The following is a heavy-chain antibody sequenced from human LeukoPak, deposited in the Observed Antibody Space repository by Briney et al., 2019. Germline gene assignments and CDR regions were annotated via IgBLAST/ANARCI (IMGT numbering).Heavy chain of an antibody. CDR1: GGSVSSGSYY. CDR2: IYYSGST. CDR3: ARDTISDFWSGYLNDAFDI. V-gene: IGHV4-61*01. Sequence: PSEALSLTCTVSGGSVSSGSYYWSWIRRPPGKGLEWIGYIYYSGSTNYNPSRKSRVTISVDTSKNQFSLKLSSVTAADTAVYCCARDTISDFWSGYLNDAFDIWGQGTMVTVSS. J-gene: IGHJ3*02. D-gene: IGHD3-3*01.